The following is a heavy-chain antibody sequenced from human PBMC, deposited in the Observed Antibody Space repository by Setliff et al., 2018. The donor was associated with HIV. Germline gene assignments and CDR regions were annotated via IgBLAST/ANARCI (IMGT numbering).Heavy chain of an antibody. CDR1: GGSFSGYY. V-gene: IGHV4-59*01. D-gene: IGHD3-3*01. CDR2: IYYSGST. Sequence: SETLSLTCAVYGGSFSGYYWSWIRQPPGKGLEWIGYIYYSGSTNYNPSLKSRVTISLDTSKKQVSLKLNSVTAADTAVYYCARGLSIFGVATPGFYSFMDVWGKGTTVTVSS. J-gene: IGHJ6*03. CDR3: ARGLSIFGVATPGFYSFMDV.